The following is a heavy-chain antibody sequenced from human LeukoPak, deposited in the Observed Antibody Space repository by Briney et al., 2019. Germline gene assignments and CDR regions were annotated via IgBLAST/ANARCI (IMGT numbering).Heavy chain of an antibody. Sequence: PGGSLRLSCAASGFTFSSYWMSWVRQAPGKGLEWVANIKRDGSARNYVDSVKGRFTISRDNAKNSLYLQMNTLRVEDTAVYYCARGNWEPSDYWGQGTLVTVSS. D-gene: IGHD7-27*01. CDR1: GFTFSSYW. J-gene: IGHJ4*02. CDR2: IKRDGSAR. CDR3: ARGNWEPSDY. V-gene: IGHV3-7*04.